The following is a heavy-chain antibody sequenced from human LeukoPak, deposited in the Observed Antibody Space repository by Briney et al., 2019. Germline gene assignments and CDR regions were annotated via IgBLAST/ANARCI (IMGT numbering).Heavy chain of an antibody. CDR1: GGTFSSYA. J-gene: IGHJ4*02. V-gene: IGHV1-69*04. CDR2: IIPILGIA. D-gene: IGHD2-21*02. Sequence: AASVKVSCKASGGTFSSYAISWVRQAPGQGLEWMGRIIPILGIANYAQKFQGRVTITADKSTSTAYMELSSLRSEDTAVYYCARAVVTAIFDYWGQGTLVTVSS. CDR3: ARAVVTAIFDY.